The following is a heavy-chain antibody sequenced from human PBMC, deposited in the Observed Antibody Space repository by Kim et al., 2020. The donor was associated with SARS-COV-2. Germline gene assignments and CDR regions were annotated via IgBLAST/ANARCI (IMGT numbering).Heavy chain of an antibody. J-gene: IGHJ3*02. D-gene: IGHD6-19*01. CDR3: ARDGDLYSSGKDAFDI. CDR2: IKQDGNQK. CDR1: GFTFSSYW. V-gene: IGHV3-7*01. Sequence: GGSLRLSCAASGFTFSSYWMTWVRQAPGKGLEWVANIKQDGNQKYYVDSVKGRFTISRDHAKNSLYLQMNSLRAEDTAVYYCARDGDLYSSGKDAFDIWGQGTMVTVSS.